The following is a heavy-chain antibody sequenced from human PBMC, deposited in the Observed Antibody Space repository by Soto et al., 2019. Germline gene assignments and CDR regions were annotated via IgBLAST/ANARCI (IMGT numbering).Heavy chain of an antibody. D-gene: IGHD3-10*01. V-gene: IGHV5-51*01. CDR2: IYPDDSDT. CDR1: GYTFTNYW. Sequence: GESLKISCKASGYTFTNYWIGWVRQMPGKGLEWMGIIYPDDSDTRYSPSFQGQVTISADKSISTAYLQWSSLKASDNSMYYCAREVMIRGINDYYGMDVWGQGTTVTVSS. J-gene: IGHJ6*02. CDR3: AREVMIRGINDYYGMDV.